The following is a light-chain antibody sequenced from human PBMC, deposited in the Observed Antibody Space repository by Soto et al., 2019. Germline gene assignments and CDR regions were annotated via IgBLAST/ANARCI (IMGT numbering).Light chain of an antibody. V-gene: IGKV1-5*01. CDR1: QSISSW. CDR2: DAS. J-gene: IGKJ1*01. CDR3: QQYNSYSPTWT. Sequence: IQMTQSPSTLSSSLGDRVTITCRASQSISSWFAWYQQKPGKAPKLLIYDASSLESGVPSRFSGSGSGTEFTLTISSLQPDDFATYYCQQYNSYSPTWTFGQGTKVDIK.